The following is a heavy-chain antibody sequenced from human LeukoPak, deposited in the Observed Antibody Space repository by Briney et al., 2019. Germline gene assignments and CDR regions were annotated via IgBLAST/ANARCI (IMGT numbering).Heavy chain of an antibody. CDR1: GYTFTSYY. CDR3: ARDRGSSSSDYYYYYMDV. Sequence: ASVKVSCKASGYTFTSYYMHWVRQAPGQGLEWMGIINPSGGSTSYAQKFQGRVTMTRDMSTSTVCMELNSLRSEDTAVYYCARDRGSSSSDYYYYYMDVWGKGTTVTVSS. D-gene: IGHD6-6*01. CDR2: INPSGGST. V-gene: IGHV1-46*01. J-gene: IGHJ6*03.